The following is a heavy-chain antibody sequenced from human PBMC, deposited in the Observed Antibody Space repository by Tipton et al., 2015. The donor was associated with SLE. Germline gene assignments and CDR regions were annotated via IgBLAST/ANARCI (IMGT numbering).Heavy chain of an antibody. J-gene: IGHJ5*02. V-gene: IGHV3-23*01. D-gene: IGHD5-24*01. CDR2: ISGSGGTT. Sequence: SLRLSCAASGLTFNTYAMSWIRQAPGKGLEWVAVISGSGGTTYYADSVKGRFTISRENSRNTLFLQMDSLTGEDTAVYFCAKHGLYIGPSDNYFDPWGQGTLVTVSS. CDR1: GLTFNTYA. CDR3: AKHGLYIGPSDNYFDP.